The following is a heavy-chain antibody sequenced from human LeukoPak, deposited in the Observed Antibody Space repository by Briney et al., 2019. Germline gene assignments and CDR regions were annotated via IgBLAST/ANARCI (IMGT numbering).Heavy chain of an antibody. D-gene: IGHD2-15*01. CDR1: GFTFSDYN. V-gene: IGHV3-21*01. CDR2: ISSSRSDI. CDR3: AREGLSISVWCSGGSCYDFDF. J-gene: IGHJ4*02. Sequence: GGSLRLSCGASGFTFSDYNMNWVRQAPGKGLEWVASISSSRSDIYYADSVKGRFTVSRNNAKKSLYLQMNSLRAEDTAVYYCAREGLSISVWCSGGSCYDFDFWGQGTLVSVSS.